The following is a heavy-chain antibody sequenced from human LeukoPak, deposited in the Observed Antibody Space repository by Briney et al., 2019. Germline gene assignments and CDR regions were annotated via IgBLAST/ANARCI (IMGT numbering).Heavy chain of an antibody. Sequence: SVKVSCKASGGTFSSYAIIWVRQAPGQGLEWMGRIIPIFGTANYAQKFQGRVTITTDESTSTAYMELSSLRSEDTAVYYCARDRLPRRGSGYYFDYWGQGTLVTVSS. CDR1: GGTFSSYA. J-gene: IGHJ4*02. D-gene: IGHD3-22*01. CDR2: IIPIFGTA. CDR3: ARDRLPRRGSGYYFDY. V-gene: IGHV1-69*05.